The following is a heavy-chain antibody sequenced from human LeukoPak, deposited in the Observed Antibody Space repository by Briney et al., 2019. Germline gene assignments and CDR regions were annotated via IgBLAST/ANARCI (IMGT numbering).Heavy chain of an antibody. Sequence: SSETLSLTCAVYGGPFSVSYWSWFRQPPGKGREWIGEFNHSGSTNYNPSLESRVTISVDTSKNQFSLKLSSVTAADTAVYYCARGTGYYDSSGAFDIWGQGTMVTVSS. CDR3: ARGTGYYDSSGAFDI. J-gene: IGHJ3*02. CDR2: FNHSGST. CDR1: GGPFSVSY. V-gene: IGHV4-34*01. D-gene: IGHD3-22*01.